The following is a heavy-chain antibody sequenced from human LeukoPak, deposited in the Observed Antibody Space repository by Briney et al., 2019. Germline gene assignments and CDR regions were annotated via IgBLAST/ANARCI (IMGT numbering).Heavy chain of an antibody. CDR3: ARGPPRGKYYYMDV. D-gene: IGHD1-1*01. V-gene: IGHV3-13*01. CDR1: GFTFSSFD. Sequence: HTGGSLRLSCAASGFTFSSFDMHWVRQPTGQGLELVSTIGTASDTYYPGSVEGRFTLSRDNAKNSLYLQMNSLTAGDTAVYYCARGPPRGKYYYMDVWGKGTTVTVSS. CDR2: IGTASDT. J-gene: IGHJ6*03.